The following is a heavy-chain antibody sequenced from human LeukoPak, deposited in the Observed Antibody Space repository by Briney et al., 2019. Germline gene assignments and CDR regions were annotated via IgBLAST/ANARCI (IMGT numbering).Heavy chain of an antibody. V-gene: IGHV1-8*02. Sequence: ASVKVSCKASGYTFTSFDINWVRQATGQGLEWMGWMNPNSGNTGYAQKFQGRVTMTRNTSISTAYMELSSLRSEDTAVYYCARGRVCSGGSCYYETHRWFDPWGQGTLVTVSS. CDR1: GYTFTSFD. D-gene: IGHD2-15*01. J-gene: IGHJ5*02. CDR2: MNPNSGNT. CDR3: ARGRVCSGGSCYYETHRWFDP.